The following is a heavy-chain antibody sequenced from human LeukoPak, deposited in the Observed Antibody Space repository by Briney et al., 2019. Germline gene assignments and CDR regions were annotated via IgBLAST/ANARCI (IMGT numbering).Heavy chain of an antibody. V-gene: IGHV1-18*01. J-gene: IGHJ6*03. CDR3: ARRAYEYSSSSGTAYYYYMDV. Sequence: ASVKVSCKASGYTFTSYGISWVRQAPGQGLEWMGWISAYNGNTNYAQKLQGRVTMTTDTSTSTAYMELSRLRSDDTAVYYCARRAYEYSSSSGTAYYYYMDVWGKGTTVTVSS. CDR1: GYTFTSYG. CDR2: ISAYNGNT. D-gene: IGHD6-6*01.